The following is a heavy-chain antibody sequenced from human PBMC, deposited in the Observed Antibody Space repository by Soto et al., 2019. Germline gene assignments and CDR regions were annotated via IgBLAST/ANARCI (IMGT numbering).Heavy chain of an antibody. J-gene: IGHJ6*02. Sequence: SVKVSCKASGGTFSSYTISWVRQAPGQGLEWMGRIIPIIGIANYAQKFQGRVTTTADKSTSTAYMELRSLRSDDTAVYYCARERTLKYYYYGMDIWGQGTTSSVSS. CDR1: GGTFSSYT. V-gene: IGHV1-69*04. CDR2: IIPIIGIA. CDR3: ARERTLKYYYYGMDI.